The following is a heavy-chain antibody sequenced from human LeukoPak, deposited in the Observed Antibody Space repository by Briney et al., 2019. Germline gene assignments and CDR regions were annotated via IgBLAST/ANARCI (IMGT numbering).Heavy chain of an antibody. CDR2: INTDGSST. CDR3: ARDSSGPDY. Sequence: GGSLRLSCAASGFTFSSYWMHWVRHVPGKGLVWVSRINTDGSSTRYADSVKGRFTISRDNAKNTLYLQMNSLRAEDTAVYYCARDSSGPDYWGQGTLVTVSS. V-gene: IGHV3-74*01. D-gene: IGHD3-22*01. CDR1: GFTFSSYW. J-gene: IGHJ4*02.